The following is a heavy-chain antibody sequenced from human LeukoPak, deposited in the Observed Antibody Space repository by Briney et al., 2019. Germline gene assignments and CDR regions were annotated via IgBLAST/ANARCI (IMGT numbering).Heavy chain of an antibody. V-gene: IGHV3-7*04. D-gene: IGHD2-2*01. Sequence: PWGSLRLSCAASGFTFSRYWMSWVRQAPGKGLEWVANIKEDGSAKFYVDSVKGRFTISRDNAKNSLYLQMNSLRAEDTAVYYCARGRGCSSMSCYPDYWGQGPLVPVSS. CDR3: ARGRGCSSMSCYPDY. CDR1: GFTFSRYW. J-gene: IGHJ4*02. CDR2: IKEDGSAK.